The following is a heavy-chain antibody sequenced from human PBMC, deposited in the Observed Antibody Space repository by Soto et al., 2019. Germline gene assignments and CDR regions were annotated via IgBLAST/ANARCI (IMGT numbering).Heavy chain of an antibody. Sequence: QVQLVQSGAEVKEPGASVKVSCKASGYTFTSHTIHWARQAPGQGLEWMGWIIVSHGRPRIAPHFQGRVTLTTDTSATIAYMELNSLTSEYTAVYFCAREPEDGVPGDFWGQGTLVVVSS. J-gene: IGHJ4*02. CDR1: GYTFTSHT. D-gene: IGHD3-3*01. V-gene: IGHV1-3*01. CDR3: AREPEDGVPGDF. CDR2: IIVSHGRP.